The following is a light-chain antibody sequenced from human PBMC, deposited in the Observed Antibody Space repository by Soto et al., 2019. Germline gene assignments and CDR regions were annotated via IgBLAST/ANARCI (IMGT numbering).Light chain of an antibody. CDR3: QQGFSAPPWT. CDR1: QSINNY. J-gene: IGKJ1*01. Sequence: DIQMTQSPSSLSASVGDRITITCRSSQSINNYLNWYQHRPGKAPKVIIYDASSLQSGVPSRFSGSGSGTDDDRPISHLQPEDFATYYGQQGFSAPPWTFGQGTKVEI. V-gene: IGKV1-39*01. CDR2: DAS.